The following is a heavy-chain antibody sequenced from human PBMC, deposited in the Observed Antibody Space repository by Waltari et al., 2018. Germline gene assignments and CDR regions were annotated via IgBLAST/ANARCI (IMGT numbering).Heavy chain of an antibody. CDR3: AKDVREWLRSYWYFDL. V-gene: IGHV1-46*01. D-gene: IGHD5-12*01. CDR1: GYTFTSYY. Sequence: QVQLVQSGAEVKKPGASVKVSCKASGYTFTSYYMHWVRQAPGQGLEWMGIINPSGGSTSYAQKFQGRVTMTRDTSTSTVYMELSSLRAEDTAMYYCAKDVREWLRSYWYFDLWGRGTLVTVSS. J-gene: IGHJ2*01. CDR2: INPSGGST.